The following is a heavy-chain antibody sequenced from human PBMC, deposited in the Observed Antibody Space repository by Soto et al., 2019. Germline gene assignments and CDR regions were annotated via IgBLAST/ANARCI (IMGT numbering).Heavy chain of an antibody. D-gene: IGHD1-26*01. V-gene: IGHV3-23*01. Sequence: EVQLLESGGGLVQPGGSLRLSCAASGFTLSSYAMSWVRQAPGKGLEWVSAISGSGGSTYYADSVKGRFTISRDNSKNTLYLKMNSLRAEDTAVYYCAKRKGATSIFDAFDIWGQGTMVTVSS. CDR1: GFTLSSYA. J-gene: IGHJ3*02. CDR2: ISGSGGST. CDR3: AKRKGATSIFDAFDI.